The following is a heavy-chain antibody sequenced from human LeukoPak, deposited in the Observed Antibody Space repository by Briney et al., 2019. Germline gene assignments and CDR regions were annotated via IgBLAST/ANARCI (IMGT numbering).Heavy chain of an antibody. J-gene: IGHJ4*02. V-gene: IGHV4-39*01. CDR2: IYYSGST. D-gene: IGHD3-9*01. Sequence: SETPSLTCTVSGGSISTSDSFWDWMRQPPGKGPEWIGSIYYSGSTFYNPSLKSRVALSVDTSKNQFSLRLKSMTAADTAAYYCARNRGSNFDWSDYWGQGILVTVSS. CDR1: GGSISTSDSF. CDR3: ARNRGSNFDWSDY.